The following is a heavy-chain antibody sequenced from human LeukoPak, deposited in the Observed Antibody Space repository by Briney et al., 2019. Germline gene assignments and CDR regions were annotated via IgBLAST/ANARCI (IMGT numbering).Heavy chain of an antibody. CDR2: IKQDGSEK. CDR1: GFTFSTYW. CDR3: ARDYDWYYYYMDV. V-gene: IGHV3-7*01. Sequence: GGSLRLSCAASGFTFSTYWMSWVRQAPGKGLEWVANIKQDGSEKYYVDSVKGRFTISRDNAKNSLYLQMNSLRAEDTAVYYCARDYDWYYYYMDVWGKGTTVTVSS. D-gene: IGHD1-1*01. J-gene: IGHJ6*03.